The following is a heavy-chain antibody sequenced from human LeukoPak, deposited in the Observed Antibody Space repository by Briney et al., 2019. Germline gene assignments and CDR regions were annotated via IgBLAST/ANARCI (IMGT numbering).Heavy chain of an antibody. D-gene: IGHD3-10*01. V-gene: IGHV4-61*01. J-gene: IGHJ5*02. CDR1: GGSDSSGSYY. Sequence: SETLSLTCTVSGGSDSSGSYYWSWIQQPPGKGLEWIGYIYYSGSTNYNPSLKSRVTISVDTSKNQFSLKLSSVTAADTAVYYCARDRAFYGSGSYHWFDPWGQGTLVTVSS. CDR2: IYYSGST. CDR3: ARDRAFYGSGSYHWFDP.